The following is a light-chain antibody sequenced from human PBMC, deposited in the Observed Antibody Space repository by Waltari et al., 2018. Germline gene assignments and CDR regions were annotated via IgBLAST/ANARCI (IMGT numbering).Light chain of an antibody. J-gene: IGKJ5*01. V-gene: IGKV3-11*01. CDR2: DAS. CDR3: QQRSNWPSIT. Sequence: EILLTQSPATLSLSPGEIATLSCRASQIVSSYLAWYQQKPGQAPRILIYDASNRATGIPARFSGSGSGTDFTINISSLEPEDFAVYYCQQRSNWPSITFGQGTRLEIK. CDR1: QIVSSY.